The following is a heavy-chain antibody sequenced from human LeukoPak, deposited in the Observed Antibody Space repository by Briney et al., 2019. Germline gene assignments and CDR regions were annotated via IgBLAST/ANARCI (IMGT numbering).Heavy chain of an antibody. CDR3: ARGHNTTATVAGIDY. J-gene: IGHJ4*02. CDR1: GFTVSSNY. D-gene: IGHD6-19*01. V-gene: IGHV3-7*01. CDR2: IKQDGGEK. Sequence: GGSLRLSCAASGFTVSSNYMSWVRQAPGKGLEWVANIKQDGGEKYFVDSVKGRFTISRDNAKNSLYLQMNSLRAEDTAVYYCARGHNTTATVAGIDYWGQGTLVTVSS.